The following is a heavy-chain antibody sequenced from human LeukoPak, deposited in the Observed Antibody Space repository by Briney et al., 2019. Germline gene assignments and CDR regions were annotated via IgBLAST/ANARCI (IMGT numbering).Heavy chain of an antibody. D-gene: IGHD3-22*01. CDR3: AKNPVRAYYDSSGYPLRMDYFDY. CDR2: ISYNGGST. J-gene: IGHJ4*02. V-gene: IGHV3-23*01. Sequence: GGSLRLSCAASGFTFSSYALSWVRQAPGKGLEWVSTISYNGGSTYYADSVKGRFTVSRDNSRNTLYLQMNSLRAEDTAVYSCAKNPVRAYYDSSGYPLRMDYFDYWGQGTLVTVSS. CDR1: GFTFSSYA.